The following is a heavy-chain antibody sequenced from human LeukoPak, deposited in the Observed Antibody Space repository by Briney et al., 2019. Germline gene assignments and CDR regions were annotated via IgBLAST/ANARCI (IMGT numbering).Heavy chain of an antibody. Sequence: SETLSLTCTVSGPSISSHSWGWVRQPPGEGLEWIGYDSNSGNINYNPALKSRVTISVDTSERQFSLKLSSVSAADTAVYYCARDNWGSLDYWGQGILVTVSS. V-gene: IGHV4-59*11. CDR2: DSNSGNI. CDR1: GPSISSHS. D-gene: IGHD7-27*01. J-gene: IGHJ4*02. CDR3: ARDNWGSLDY.